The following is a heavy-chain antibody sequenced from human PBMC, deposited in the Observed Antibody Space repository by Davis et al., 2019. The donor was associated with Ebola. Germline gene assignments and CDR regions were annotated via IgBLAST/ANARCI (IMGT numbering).Heavy chain of an antibody. J-gene: IGHJ2*01. Sequence: PSETLSLTCAVSGGSISSGGYSWSWIRQPPGKGLEWIGYIYHSGSTYYNPSLKSRVTISVDTSKNQFSLKLSSVTAADTAVYYCARAYSGSQYPWYFDLWGRGTPVTVSS. CDR1: GGSISSGGYS. V-gene: IGHV4-30-2*01. CDR2: IYHSGST. D-gene: IGHD1-26*01. CDR3: ARAYSGSQYPWYFDL.